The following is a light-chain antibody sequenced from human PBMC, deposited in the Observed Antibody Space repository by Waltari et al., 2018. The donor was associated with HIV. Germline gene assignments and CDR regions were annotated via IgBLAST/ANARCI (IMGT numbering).Light chain of an antibody. CDR2: DDS. CDR3: QVWDSSSDHWV. J-gene: IGLJ3*02. Sequence: SYELTQPPSVSVSPGQTARITCSGDALTNPYVYWYQQKPGQAPVLVIYDDSDRPSGIPERFSGSNSGNTATLTISRVEAGDEADYYCQVWDSSSDHWVFGGGTKLTVL. V-gene: IGLV3-21*02. CDR1: ALTNPY.